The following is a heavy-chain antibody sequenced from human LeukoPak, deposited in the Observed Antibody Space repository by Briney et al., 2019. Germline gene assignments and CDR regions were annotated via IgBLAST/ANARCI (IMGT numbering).Heavy chain of an antibody. CDR1: GFTFSSYE. D-gene: IGHD1-26*01. V-gene: IGHV3-48*03. Sequence: GGSLRLSCAGSGFTFSSYEMNWVRQAPGKGLEWVSYISSSGSTIYYADSVKGRFTISRDNAKNSLYLQMNSLRAEDTAVYYCARVGADFDYWGQGTLVTVSS. CDR3: ARVGADFDY. CDR2: ISSSGSTI. J-gene: IGHJ4*02.